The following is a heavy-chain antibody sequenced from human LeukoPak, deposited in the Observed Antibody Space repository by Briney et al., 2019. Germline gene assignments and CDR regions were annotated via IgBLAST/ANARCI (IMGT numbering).Heavy chain of an antibody. CDR3: ARVNRGDAFDI. D-gene: IGHD3-16*02. J-gene: IGHJ3*02. V-gene: IGHV3-33*01. CDR2: IWYDGRNK. CDR1: GFTFSSYG. Sequence: PGGSLRLSCAASGFTFSSYGMHWVRQAPGKGLEWVAVIWYDGRNKFYADSLKGRFTISRDNSKNTLYLQMNSQRAEDTAVYYCARVNRGDAFDIWGQGTLVTVSS.